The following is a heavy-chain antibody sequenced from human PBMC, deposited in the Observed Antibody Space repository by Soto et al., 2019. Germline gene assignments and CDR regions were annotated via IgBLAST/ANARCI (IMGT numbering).Heavy chain of an antibody. V-gene: IGHV4-34*01. Sequence: PSETLSLTCAVYGGSFSGSYCNWIRQSPGKGLEWIGEINHSGSTNYNPSLKSRVTISVDTSKNQFSLKLTSVTAADTAVYFCARKSSLAARGLFRYNYYGLDVWGQGTTVTVSS. J-gene: IGHJ6*02. CDR1: GGSFSGSY. CDR3: ARKSSLAARGLFRYNYYGLDV. D-gene: IGHD6-6*01. CDR2: INHSGST.